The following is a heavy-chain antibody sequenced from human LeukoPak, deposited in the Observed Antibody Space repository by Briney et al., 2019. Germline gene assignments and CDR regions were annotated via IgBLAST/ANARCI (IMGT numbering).Heavy chain of an antibody. D-gene: IGHD2-2*02. J-gene: IGHJ4*02. V-gene: IGHV3-23*01. CDR1: GFTFSSYA. CDR3: AKADALAAIHPEDY. Sequence: GVSLRLSCAASGFTFSSYAMSWVRQAPGKGLEWVSAISGSGGSTYYADSVKGRFTISRDNSKNTLYLQMNSLRAEDTAVYYCAKADALAAIHPEDYWGQGTLVTVSS. CDR2: ISGSGGST.